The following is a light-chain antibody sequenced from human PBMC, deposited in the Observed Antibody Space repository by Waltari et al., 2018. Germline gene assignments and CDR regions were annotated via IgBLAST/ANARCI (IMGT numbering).Light chain of an antibody. V-gene: IGLV3-1*01. CDR1: KLVNDY. CDR3: QAWDSSTFVV. CDR2: QDS. Sequence: SYELTQPPSVSVSPGPPARITCSGAKLVNDYACWYQQKPGQSPVLVIYQDSKRPSGIPERFSGSNSGNTATLTISGTQAMDEADYYCQAWDSSTFVVFGGGTKLTVL. J-gene: IGLJ2*01.